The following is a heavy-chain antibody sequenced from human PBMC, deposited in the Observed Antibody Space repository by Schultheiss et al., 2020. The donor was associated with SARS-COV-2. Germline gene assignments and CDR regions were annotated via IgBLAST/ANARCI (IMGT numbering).Heavy chain of an antibody. D-gene: IGHD1-26*01. V-gene: IGHV3-30*07. CDR1: GFTFSSYA. CDR2: ISYDGSNK. Sequence: GGSLRLSCAASGFTFSSYAMHWVRQAPGKGLEWVAVISYDGSNKYYADSVKGRFTISRDNSKNTLYLQMNSLRDEDTAVYYCAREIVGASDYWGQGTLVTVSS. CDR3: AREIVGASDY. J-gene: IGHJ4*02.